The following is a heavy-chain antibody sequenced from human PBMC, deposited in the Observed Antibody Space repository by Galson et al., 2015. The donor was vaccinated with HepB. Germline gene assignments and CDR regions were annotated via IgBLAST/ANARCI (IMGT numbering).Heavy chain of an antibody. CDR1: GFDFSSYT. D-gene: IGHD2-2*01. J-gene: IGHJ6*03. CDR2: ISSSSSYI. CDR3: ARDVGSSTSWDPFDEIYYYYYMDV. V-gene: IGHV3-21*01. Sequence: SLRLSCAASGFDFSSYTMNWVRQAPGKGLEWVSSISSSSSYIYYTDSVKGRFTISRDNAKNSVYLQMNSLRAEDTAVYYCARDVGSSTSWDPFDEIYYYYYMDVWGKGTTVTVSS.